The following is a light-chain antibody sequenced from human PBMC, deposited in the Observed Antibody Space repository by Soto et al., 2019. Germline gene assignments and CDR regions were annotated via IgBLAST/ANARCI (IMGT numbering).Light chain of an antibody. Sequence: EIMMTQSPATLSVSPGERATLSCRASQSVSSSLAWYQQKPGQAPRLLIYGASTRATGIPARFSGSGSGTEFTLTISSLEPEDFAVYFCQQYGSSPRTFGQGTKVDIK. CDR3: QQYGSSPRT. CDR1: QSVSSS. V-gene: IGKV3-15*01. CDR2: GAS. J-gene: IGKJ1*01.